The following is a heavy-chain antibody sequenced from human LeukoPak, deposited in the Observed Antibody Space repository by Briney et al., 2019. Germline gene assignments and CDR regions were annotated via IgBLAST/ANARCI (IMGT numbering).Heavy chain of an antibody. D-gene: IGHD4-23*01. Sequence: PGGSLRLSCAASGFTFSSYAMRWVRQAPGKGLEWVSAISGTGGSTYYADSVKGRFTISRDNSKNTLFLQMSSLRAEDTAVYYCAKVSPVVTPIDYWGQGTLVTVSS. J-gene: IGHJ4*02. V-gene: IGHV3-23*01. CDR2: ISGTGGST. CDR1: GFTFSSYA. CDR3: AKVSPVVTPIDY.